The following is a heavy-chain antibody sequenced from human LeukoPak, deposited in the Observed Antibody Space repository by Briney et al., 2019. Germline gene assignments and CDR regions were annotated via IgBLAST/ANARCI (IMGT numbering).Heavy chain of an antibody. CDR2: ISGRGRST. CDR3: ARAPAGDFDY. V-gene: IGHV3-23*01. D-gene: IGHD3-10*01. CDR1: GFSFSDYV. Sequence: GGSLRLSCAASGFSFSDYVMSWVRQAPGQGLEWVSNISGRGRSTYSADSVKGRFTSSRDNAKNTLYLQMNNLKAEDTAVYYCARAPAGDFDYWGQGTLVTVSS. J-gene: IGHJ4*02.